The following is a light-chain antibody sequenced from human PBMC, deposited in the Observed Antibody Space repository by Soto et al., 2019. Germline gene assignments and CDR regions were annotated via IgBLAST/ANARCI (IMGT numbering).Light chain of an antibody. CDR1: QSISSW. CDR2: KAS. CDR3: QQYNDNWT. Sequence: DIQMTQSPSTLSASVGDRVTITCRASQSISSWLAWYQQKPAKAPKLLIYKASTLQSGVPSRFSGSGSGTEFTLAISSLQPDDFATYYCQQYNDNWTFGQGTKVEIK. V-gene: IGKV1-5*03. J-gene: IGKJ1*01.